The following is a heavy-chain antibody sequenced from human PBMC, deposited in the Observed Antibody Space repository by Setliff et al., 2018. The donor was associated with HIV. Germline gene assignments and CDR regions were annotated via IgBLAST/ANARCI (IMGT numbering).Heavy chain of an antibody. V-gene: IGHV1-69*05. CDR3: ARRRGVVPAAMDDAFDI. Sequence: SVKVSCKASGGTFSSYAISWVRQAPGQGLEWMGGIIPIFGTANYAQKFRGRVTITTDESTSTAYMELSSLRSEDTAVYYCARRRGVVPAAMDDAFDIWGQGTMVTVSS. D-gene: IGHD2-2*01. CDR2: IIPIFGTA. J-gene: IGHJ3*02. CDR1: GGTFSSYA.